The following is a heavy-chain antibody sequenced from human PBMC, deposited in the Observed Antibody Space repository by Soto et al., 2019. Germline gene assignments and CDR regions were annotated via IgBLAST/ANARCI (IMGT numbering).Heavy chain of an antibody. J-gene: IGHJ5*02. V-gene: IGHV3-74*01. CDR3: ARDPAGWYREAYNWFDP. Sequence: PGGSLRLSCAASGFTFSSYWMHWVRQAPGKGLVWVSRINSDGSSTSYAESVKGRFTISRDNAQNTLNQQMNNLRCEDTDVNEFARDPAGWYREAYNWFDPWGQGTLVTVSS. CDR2: INSDGSST. D-gene: IGHD6-19*01. CDR1: GFTFSSYW.